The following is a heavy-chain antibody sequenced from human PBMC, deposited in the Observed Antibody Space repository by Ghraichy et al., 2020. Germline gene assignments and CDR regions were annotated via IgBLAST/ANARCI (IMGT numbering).Heavy chain of an antibody. J-gene: IGHJ4*02. D-gene: IGHD3-16*01. V-gene: IGHV3-21*01. CDR3: ARVMITFGGPTDPYYFDY. CDR1: GFTFSSYS. Sequence: GESLNISCAASGFTFSSYSMNWVRQAPGKGLEWVSSISSSSSYIYYADSVKGRFTISRDNAKNSLYLQMNSLRAEDTAVYYCARVMITFGGPTDPYYFDYWGQGTLVTVSS. CDR2: ISSSSSYI.